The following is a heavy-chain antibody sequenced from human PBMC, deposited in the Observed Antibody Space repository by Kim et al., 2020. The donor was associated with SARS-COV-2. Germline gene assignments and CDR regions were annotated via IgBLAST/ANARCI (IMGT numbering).Heavy chain of an antibody. CDR3: AKGGVMDDNNNYYY. J-gene: IGHJ6*01. Sequence: GGSLRLSCVASGFTFDIYAMSWVRQAPGKGREGVSVISGGGVNKFYANPVRGRFTFSGDNSKTTLFFQRTSLKNKDTALNFFAKGGVMDDNNNYYY. CDR2: ISGGGVNK. D-gene: IGHD3-16*01. V-gene: IGHV3-23*01. CDR1: GFTFDIYA.